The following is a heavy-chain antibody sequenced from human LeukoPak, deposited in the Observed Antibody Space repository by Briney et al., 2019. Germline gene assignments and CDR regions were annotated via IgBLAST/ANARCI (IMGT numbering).Heavy chain of an antibody. D-gene: IGHD1-26*01. CDR3: ARDNSVGDNAWWFDP. J-gene: IGHJ5*02. CDR2: INPTGGST. Sequence: VASVKVSCKASGYTFTSYGISWVRQAPGQGLEWMGLINPTGGSTGYAQKFQGRVTMTRDMSTSTDYMELSSLRSEDTAIYYCARDNSVGDNAWWFDPWGQGTLVTVSS. V-gene: IGHV1-46*01. CDR1: GYTFTSYG.